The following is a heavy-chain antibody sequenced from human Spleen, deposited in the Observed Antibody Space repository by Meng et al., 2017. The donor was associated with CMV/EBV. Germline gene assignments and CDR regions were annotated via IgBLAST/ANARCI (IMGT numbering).Heavy chain of an antibody. D-gene: IGHD2-2*01. V-gene: IGHV1-18*01. CDR1: GYTFTSYD. J-gene: IGHJ5*02. Sequence: ASVKVSCKASGYTFTSYDISWVRQAPGQGLEWMGWISAYNGNTNYAQKLQGRVTMTTDTSTSTAYMELRSLRSDDTAVYYCARDWVGCTSCSHVDTFTNWFDPWGQGTLVTVSS. CDR3: ARDWVGCTSCSHVDTFTNWFDP. CDR2: ISAYNGNT.